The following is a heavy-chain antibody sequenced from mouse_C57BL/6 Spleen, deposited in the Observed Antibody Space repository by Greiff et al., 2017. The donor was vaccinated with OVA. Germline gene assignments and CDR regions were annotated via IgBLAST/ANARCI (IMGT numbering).Heavy chain of an antibody. D-gene: IGHD1-1*01. J-gene: IGHJ2*01. CDR2: IDPSDSYT. CDR1: GYTFTSYW. Sequence: QVQLQQPVAELVKPGASVKLSCKASGYTFTSYWMQWVKQRPGQGLEWIGEIDPSDSYTNYNQKFKGKATLTVDTSSSTAYMQLSSLTSEDSAVYYCARNYDGRGYYFDYWGQGTTLTVSS. CDR3: ARNYDGRGYYFDY. V-gene: IGHV1-50*01.